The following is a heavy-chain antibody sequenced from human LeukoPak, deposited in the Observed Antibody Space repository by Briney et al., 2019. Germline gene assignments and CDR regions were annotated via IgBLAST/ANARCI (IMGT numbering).Heavy chain of an antibody. V-gene: IGHV1-2*02. J-gene: IGHJ4*02. CDR3: ARALDSSGYYSY. CDR1: GYTFTGYY. Sequence: ASVKVSCKASGYTFTGYYMHWVRQAPGQGLEWMGWINPNSGGTNYAQKFQGRVTMTRDTSISTAYMGLSRLRSEDTAVYYCARALDSSGYYSYWGQGTLVTVSS. D-gene: IGHD3-22*01. CDR2: INPNSGGT.